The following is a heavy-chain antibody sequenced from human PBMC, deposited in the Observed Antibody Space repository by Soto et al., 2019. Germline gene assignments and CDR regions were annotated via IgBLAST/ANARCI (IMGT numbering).Heavy chain of an antibody. D-gene: IGHD3-3*01. CDR1: GYTFTSHG. V-gene: IGHV1-18*01. CDR2: VSAYNGNT. CDR3: ARAIKRRRFLEWSHYYYYYGMDV. Sequence: GVSAKVSCKASGYTFTSHGISWVQQATGQGLEWMGWVSAYNGNTNYAQKLQGRVTMTTDTSTSTAYMELRSLRSDDTAVYYCARAIKRRRFLEWSHYYYYYGMDVWGQGTTVTVSS. J-gene: IGHJ6*02.